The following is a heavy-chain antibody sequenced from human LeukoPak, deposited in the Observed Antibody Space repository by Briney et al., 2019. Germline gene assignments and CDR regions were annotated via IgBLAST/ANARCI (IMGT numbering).Heavy chain of an antibody. Sequence: KTSETLSLTCTVSGGSISSSSYYWGWVRQPPGKGLEWIGGIYYSGSTYYNPSLKSRVTISVDTSKNQFSLKLSSVTAADTAVYYCARIQLWSYGGNFSYYWGQGTLVTVSS. J-gene: IGHJ4*02. CDR2: IYYSGST. CDR3: ARIQLWSYGGNFSYY. CDR1: GGSISSSSYY. V-gene: IGHV4-39*01. D-gene: IGHD5-18*01.